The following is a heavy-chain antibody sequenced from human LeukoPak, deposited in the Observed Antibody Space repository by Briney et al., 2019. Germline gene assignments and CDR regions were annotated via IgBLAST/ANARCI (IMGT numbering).Heavy chain of an antibody. CDR3: AALDDYDTSGYPPG. CDR2: FDPEDGET. D-gene: IGHD3-22*01. CDR1: GYTLTDLS. Sequence: GASVKVSCKVSGYTLTDLSMHWVRQAPGKGLEWMGGFDPEDGETIYAQKFQGRVTMTEDTSTDTAYMEPSSLRSEDTAVYYCAALDDYDTSGYPPGWGQGTLVTVSS. V-gene: IGHV1-24*01. J-gene: IGHJ4*02.